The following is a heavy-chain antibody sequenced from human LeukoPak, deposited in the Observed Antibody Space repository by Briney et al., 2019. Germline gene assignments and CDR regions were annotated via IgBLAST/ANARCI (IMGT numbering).Heavy chain of an antibody. CDR3: ARNKSDCGDYGGSDY. CDR1: GYTFTSYD. V-gene: IGHV1-8*03. J-gene: IGHJ4*02. Sequence: ASVKVSCKASGYTFTSYDINWVRQATGQGLEWMGWMNPNSGNTGYAQKFQGRVTITRNTSISTAYIELSSLRSEDTAVYYCARNKSDCGDYGGSDYWGQGTLVTVSS. D-gene: IGHD4-17*01. CDR2: MNPNSGNT.